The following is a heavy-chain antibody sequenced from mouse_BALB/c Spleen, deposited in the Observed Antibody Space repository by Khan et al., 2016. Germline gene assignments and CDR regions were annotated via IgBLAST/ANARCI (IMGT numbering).Heavy chain of an antibody. D-gene: IGHD2-12*01. CDR1: GFSLTGYG. V-gene: IGHV2-6-7*01. Sequence: QVQLKESGPGLVAPSQNLSITCTVSGFSLTGYGVNWVRQPPGKGLEWLGKIWGDGRTDYNSALKSRVSISKDNSKSQVFLKMNSLQTDDTANYYGSSDYDGFAYWGQGTLVIVSA. CDR2: IWGDGRT. CDR3: SSDYDGFAY. J-gene: IGHJ3*01.